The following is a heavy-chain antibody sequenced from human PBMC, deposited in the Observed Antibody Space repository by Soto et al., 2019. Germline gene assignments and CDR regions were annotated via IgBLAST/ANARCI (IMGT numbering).Heavy chain of an antibody. D-gene: IGHD2-2*01. CDR1: GFTFSSYS. Sequence: EVQLVESGGGLVKPGGSLRLSCAASGFTFSSYSMNWVRQAPGKGLEWVSSISSSSSYIYYADSVKGRFTISRDNAKNSLYLQMNSLRAEDTAVYYCARLDCSSTSCYGDYYYGMDVWGQGTTVTVSS. CDR3: ARLDCSSTSCYGDYYYGMDV. CDR2: ISSSSSYI. V-gene: IGHV3-21*01. J-gene: IGHJ6*02.